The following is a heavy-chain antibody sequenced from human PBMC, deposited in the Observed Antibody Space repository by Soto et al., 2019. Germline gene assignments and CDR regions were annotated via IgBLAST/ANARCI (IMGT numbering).Heavy chain of an antibody. Sequence: QVQLQQWGAGLLKPSETLSLTCAVYGGSFSGYYWSWIRQPPGNGLEWIGEINHSGSTNYNPSLKTRVIMSVDTSKNPFSLNLSSVTAADTAVFYCARGGLSGYDRGRGFDYWGQGTLVTVSS. CDR3: ARGGLSGYDRGRGFDY. J-gene: IGHJ4*02. CDR2: INHSGST. D-gene: IGHD5-12*01. V-gene: IGHV4-34*01. CDR1: GGSFSGYY.